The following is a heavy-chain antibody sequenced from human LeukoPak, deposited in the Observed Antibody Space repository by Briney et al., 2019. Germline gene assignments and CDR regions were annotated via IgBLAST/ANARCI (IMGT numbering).Heavy chain of an antibody. D-gene: IGHD2-2*01. Sequence: GGSLRLSCAASGFTFSSYWMSWVRQAPGKGLEWVANIKQDGSEKYYVDSVKGRFTISRDNAKNSLYLQMNSLRAEDTAVYYCARGAGVVPAAIGSGGEAFDIWGQGTMVTVSS. CDR1: GFTFSSYW. CDR3: ARGAGVVPAAIGSGGEAFDI. V-gene: IGHV3-7*01. CDR2: IKQDGSEK. J-gene: IGHJ3*02.